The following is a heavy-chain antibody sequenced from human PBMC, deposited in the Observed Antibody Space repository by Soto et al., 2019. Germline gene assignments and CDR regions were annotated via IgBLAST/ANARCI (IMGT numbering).Heavy chain of an antibody. CDR1: GYTFTSFY. Sequence: ASVKVSCTASGYTFTSFYMHWVRQAPGQGLEWMGLINPSGGGTSYPQNFQGRVIMTRDTSTSTVYMELSSLRSENTAVYYCARDSTLAYWGQGTLVTVSS. V-gene: IGHV1-46*01. CDR2: INPSGGGT. J-gene: IGHJ4*02. CDR3: ARDSTLAY.